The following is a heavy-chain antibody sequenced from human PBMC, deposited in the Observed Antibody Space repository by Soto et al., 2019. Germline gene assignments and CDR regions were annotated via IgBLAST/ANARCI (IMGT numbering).Heavy chain of an antibody. D-gene: IGHD1-26*01. V-gene: IGHV4-59*01. J-gene: IGHJ4*02. CDR1: GGSISSYY. CDR2: IYYSGST. Sequence: LSETLSLTCTVSGGSISSYYWSWIRQPPGKGLEWIGYIYYSGSTNYNPSLKSRVTISVDTSKNQFSLKLSSVTAADTAVYYCARGVGGPSPMDYWGQGTLVTVSS. CDR3: ARGVGGPSPMDY.